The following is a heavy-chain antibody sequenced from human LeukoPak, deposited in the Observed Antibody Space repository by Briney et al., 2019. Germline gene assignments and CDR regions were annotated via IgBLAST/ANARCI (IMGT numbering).Heavy chain of an antibody. CDR3: ARNKHFGGFDY. Sequence: GGSLRLSCVASGFTFRTYWMYWVRQAPGKGLVWLSRINPDGSSTTYADSVKGRFTISRDNAKNMLYLQINSLRVEDTAVYYCARNKHFGGFDYWGQGTLVTVSS. D-gene: IGHD3-16*01. J-gene: IGHJ4*02. CDR1: GFTFRTYW. CDR2: INPDGSST. V-gene: IGHV3-74*01.